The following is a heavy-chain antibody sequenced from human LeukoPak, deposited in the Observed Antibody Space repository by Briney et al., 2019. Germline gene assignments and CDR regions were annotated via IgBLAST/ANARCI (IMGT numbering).Heavy chain of an antibody. V-gene: IGHV4-34*01. CDR1: GGSFSGYY. J-gene: IGHJ4*02. CDR3: ARSSYYDILTGYWGD. Sequence: RASETLSLTCAVYGGSFSGYYWSWIRQPPGKGLEWIGEINHSGSTNYNPSLKSRVTISVDTSKNQFSLKLSSVTAADTAVYYCARSSYYDILTGYWGDWGQGTLVTVSS. D-gene: IGHD3-9*01. CDR2: INHSGST.